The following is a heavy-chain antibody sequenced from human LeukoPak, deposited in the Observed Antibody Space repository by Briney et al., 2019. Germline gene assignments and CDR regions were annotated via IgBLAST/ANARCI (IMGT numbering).Heavy chain of an antibody. CDR1: GYTFINYG. CDR3: ARVSYYDSSGYPEYFHH. V-gene: IGHV1-69*06. J-gene: IGHJ1*01. CDR2: IIPMFGTT. Sequence: ASVKVSCKASGYTFINYGISWVRQAPGQGLEWMGGIIPMFGTTNYAQKFQGRVTITADRSTSTAYMELSSLRSEDAAVYYCARVSYYDSSGYPEYFHHWGQGTLVTVSS. D-gene: IGHD3-22*01.